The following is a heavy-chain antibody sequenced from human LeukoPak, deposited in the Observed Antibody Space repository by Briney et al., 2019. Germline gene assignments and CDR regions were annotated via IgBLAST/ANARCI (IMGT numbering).Heavy chain of an antibody. V-gene: IGHV3-48*03. CDR1: GFTFSSYE. D-gene: IGHD6-6*01. CDR3: ARGRRSIAARGRVNYFDY. CDR2: ISSSGSTI. Sequence: GGSLRLSCAASGFTFSSYEMNWVRQAPGKGLEWVSYISSSGSTIYYADSVKGRFTISRDNAKNSLYLQMNSLRAEDTAVYYCARGRRSIAARGRVNYFDYWGQGTLVTVSS. J-gene: IGHJ4*02.